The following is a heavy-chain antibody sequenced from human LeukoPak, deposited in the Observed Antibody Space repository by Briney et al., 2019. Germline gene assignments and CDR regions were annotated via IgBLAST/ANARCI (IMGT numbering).Heavy chain of an antibody. D-gene: IGHD3-3*01. Sequence: PSETLSLTCTVSGGSISSYYWSWIRQPAGKGLEWIGRIYTSGSTNYNAYLKSGVTMSVDTSKNQFSLKLSSVTATDTAVYYCARESYRILRFLEWAGGGNWFDPWGQGTLVTVSS. CDR1: GGSISSYY. CDR2: IYTSGST. CDR3: ARESYRILRFLEWAGGGNWFDP. J-gene: IGHJ5*02. V-gene: IGHV4-4*07.